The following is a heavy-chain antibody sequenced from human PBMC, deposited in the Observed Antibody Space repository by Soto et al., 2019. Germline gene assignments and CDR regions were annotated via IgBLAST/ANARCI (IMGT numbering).Heavy chain of an antibody. CDR3: ARVPYYYDSSGYDTHFDY. Sequence: GGSLRLSCAASGFTFSSYAMHWVRQAPGKGLEWVAVISYDGSNKYYADSVKGRFTISRDNSKNTLYLQMNSLRAEDTAVYYCARVPYYYDSSGYDTHFDYWGQGTLVTVSS. CDR2: ISYDGSNK. CDR1: GFTFSSYA. D-gene: IGHD3-22*01. J-gene: IGHJ4*02. V-gene: IGHV3-30-3*01.